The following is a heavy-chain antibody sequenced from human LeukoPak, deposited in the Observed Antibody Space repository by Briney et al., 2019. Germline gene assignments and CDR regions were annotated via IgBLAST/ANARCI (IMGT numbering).Heavy chain of an antibody. CDR1: GGTFSSYA. CDR3: ARGAYYDSSSPFDY. V-gene: IGHV1-69*06. J-gene: IGHJ4*02. Sequence: GASVKVSCKASGGTFSSYAISWVRQAPGQGLEWMGGIIPIFGTANYAQKFQGRVTITADKSTSTAYMELSSLRSEDTAVYYCARGAYYDSSSPFDYWGQGTLVTVSS. CDR2: IIPIFGTA. D-gene: IGHD3-22*01.